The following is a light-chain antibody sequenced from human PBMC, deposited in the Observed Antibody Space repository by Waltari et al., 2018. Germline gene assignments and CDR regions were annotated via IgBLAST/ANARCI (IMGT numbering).Light chain of an antibody. CDR2: EVS. Sequence: QSALTQPASVSGSPGQSITISCTETRRDVGSYNLFSWYQQHPGKAPNLIIYEVSKRPSGISNRFSGSKSANTASLTISGLQAEDEADYYCCSYSTTITSVFGTGTKVTVL. V-gene: IGLV2-23*02. CDR3: CSYSTTITSV. J-gene: IGLJ1*01. CDR1: RRDVGSYNL.